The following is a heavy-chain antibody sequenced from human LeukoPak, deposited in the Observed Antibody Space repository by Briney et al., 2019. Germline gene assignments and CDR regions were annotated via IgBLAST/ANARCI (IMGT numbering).Heavy chain of an antibody. Sequence: GGSLRLSCAASVFTFSYYSMNWVRQAPGKGLEWVSSISTTSTYIYYADSVKGRFTISRDNAKNSLYLQMNSLRVEDTAVYYCARDWPSGWQQLPDYDAVDIWGQGTMVTVSS. CDR1: VFTFSYYS. D-gene: IGHD6-13*01. J-gene: IGHJ3*02. V-gene: IGHV3-21*04. CDR3: ARDWPSGWQQLPDYDAVDI. CDR2: ISTTSTYI.